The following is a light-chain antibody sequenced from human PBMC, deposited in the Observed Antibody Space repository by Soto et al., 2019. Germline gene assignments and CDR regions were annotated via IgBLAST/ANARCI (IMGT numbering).Light chain of an antibody. CDR1: QSVSSSY. J-gene: IGKJ1*01. CDR2: GAS. V-gene: IGKV3-20*01. CDR3: QHYQNLWT. Sequence: EIVLTQSPGTLSFSPGERATLSCRASQSVSSSYLAWYQQKPGQAPRLLIYGASSRATGIPDRFSGSGSGTEFTLTISSLQSEDFAVYYCQHYQNLWTFGQGTKVDIK.